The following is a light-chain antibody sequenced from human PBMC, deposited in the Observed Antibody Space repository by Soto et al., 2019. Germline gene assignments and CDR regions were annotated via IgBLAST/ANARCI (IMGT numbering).Light chain of an antibody. Sequence: DVPMTQSPSSLSAFVGDRVTITCRASQGIAPYVAWFQQKPGKVPKRLIYATSTLQSGVPSRFSGSGSGTDFTLTISSLQPEDVATYSFQKSNSAPLTFGGGTKVELK. V-gene: IGKV1-27*01. CDR2: ATS. J-gene: IGKJ4*01. CDR1: QGIAPY. CDR3: QKSNSAPLT.